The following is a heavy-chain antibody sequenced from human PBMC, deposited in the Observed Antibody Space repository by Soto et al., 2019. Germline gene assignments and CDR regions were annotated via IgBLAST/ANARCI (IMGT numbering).Heavy chain of an antibody. CDR1: GFSFSSYS. CDR2: ISSSASHI. J-gene: IGHJ5*02. CDR3: ARGYTGYCSGGTCYWFDP. V-gene: IGHV3-21*01. D-gene: IGHD2-15*01. Sequence: EVQLVESGRGLVKPGGSLRLSCAASGFSFSSYSMNWVRQAPGKGLEWVSSISSSASHINYADSVKGRFTISRDNAKKSLYLQMNSLRAEDTAVYYCARGYTGYCSGGTCYWFDPWGQGTLVTVSS.